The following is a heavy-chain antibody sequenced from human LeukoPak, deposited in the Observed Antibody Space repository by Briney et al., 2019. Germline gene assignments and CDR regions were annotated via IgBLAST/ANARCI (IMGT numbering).Heavy chain of an antibody. Sequence: GGSLRVSCAASGFTFSSNDMSWVRQAPGKGLEWVSRICGDGGIYYYDSMTEGCTISTDDSKNTPSLQMNGMRAEDTAVYYCARGVRGYTHGSRFDYWGQGALVTVSS. CDR3: ARGVRGYTHGSRFDY. V-gene: IGHV3-53*01. J-gene: IGHJ4*02. CDR2: ICGDGGI. D-gene: IGHD5-18*01. CDR1: GFTFSSND.